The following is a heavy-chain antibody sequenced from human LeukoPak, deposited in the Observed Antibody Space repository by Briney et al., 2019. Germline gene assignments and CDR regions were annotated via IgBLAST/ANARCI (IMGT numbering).Heavy chain of an antibody. CDR1: GGTFSSYA. CDR2: IIPILGIA. J-gene: IGHJ6*02. V-gene: IGHV1-69*04. Sequence: SVKVSCKASGGTFSSYAISWVRQAPGQGLEWMGRIIPILGIANYAQKFQGRVTITADRSTSTAYMELSSLRSEDTAVYYCARSLVVVAATRWLPVYGMDVWGQGTTVTVSS. D-gene: IGHD2-15*01. CDR3: ARSLVVVAATRWLPVYGMDV.